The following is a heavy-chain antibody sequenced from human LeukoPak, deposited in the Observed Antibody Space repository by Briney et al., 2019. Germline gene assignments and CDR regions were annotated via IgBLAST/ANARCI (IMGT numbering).Heavy chain of an antibody. Sequence: PGRSLRLSCAASGFTFSSYGMHWVRQAPGKGLEWVAVIWYDGSNKYYADSVKGRFTISRDNSKNTLYLQMNSLRAEDTVVYYCARGRVGATTHYYYGMDVWGQGTTVTVSS. CDR1: GFTFSSYG. CDR2: IWYDGSNK. D-gene: IGHD1-26*01. V-gene: IGHV3-33*01. J-gene: IGHJ6*02. CDR3: ARGRVGATTHYYYGMDV.